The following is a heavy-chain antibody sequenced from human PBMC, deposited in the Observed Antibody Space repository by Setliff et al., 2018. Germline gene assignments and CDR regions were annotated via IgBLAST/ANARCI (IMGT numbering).Heavy chain of an antibody. Sequence: SETLSLTCAVYGGSFSGYYWSWIRQHPGKGLEWIGYIYYSGSTYYNPSLKSRVTISVDTSKNQFSLKLSSVTAADTAVYYCARWPEYSHNYYGMHVWGQGTTVTVSS. CDR1: GGSFSGYY. V-gene: IGHV4-34*01. D-gene: IGHD6-6*01. CDR2: IYYSGST. CDR3: ARWPEYSHNYYGMHV. J-gene: IGHJ6*02.